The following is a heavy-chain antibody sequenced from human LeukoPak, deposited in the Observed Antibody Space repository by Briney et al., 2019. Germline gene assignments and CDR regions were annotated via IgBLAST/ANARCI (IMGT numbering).Heavy chain of an antibody. J-gene: IGHJ5*02. CDR3: ARGQELGYCSGGSCYSWFDP. CDR1: GGSFSGYY. Sequence: SETLSLTCAVYGGSFSGYYWSWIRQPPGKGLEWIGEINHSGSTNYNPSLKSRVTISVDTSKNQFSLKLSSVTAADTAVHYCARGQELGYCSGGSCYSWFDPWGQGTLVTVSS. V-gene: IGHV4-34*01. CDR2: INHSGST. D-gene: IGHD2-15*01.